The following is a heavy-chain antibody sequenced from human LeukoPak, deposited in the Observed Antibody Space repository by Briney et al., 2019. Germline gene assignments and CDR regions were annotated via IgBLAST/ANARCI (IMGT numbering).Heavy chain of an antibody. J-gene: IGHJ4*02. CDR1: GHSLTEVA. D-gene: IGHD5-24*01. CDR2: FDLENGKA. CDR3: ATFRAGKGQFFDY. V-gene: IGHV1-24*01. Sequence: ASVRVSCRVSGHSLTEVAVHWVRQAPGKGLEWVGGFDLENGKAVYAQKFHKRVTMIEVTSTDTAHMDLSGLTYDDTAVYYCATFRAGKGQFFDYWGQGTLVTVSS.